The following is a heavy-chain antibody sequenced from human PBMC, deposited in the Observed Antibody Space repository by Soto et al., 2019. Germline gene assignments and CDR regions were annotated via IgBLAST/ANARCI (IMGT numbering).Heavy chain of an antibody. Sequence: GESLKISCKASEYRFTSYYISWVRQMPGKGLEWMGRIDPSDSKTDYSPSFQGHVSISVDRSTNTAYLQWRSLKASDTAMYYCVRQYRSSPDLWGYWGQGTPVTVYS. J-gene: IGHJ4*02. D-gene: IGHD6-13*01. V-gene: IGHV5-10-1*01. CDR1: EYRFTSYY. CDR2: IDPSDSKT. CDR3: VRQYRSSPDLWGY.